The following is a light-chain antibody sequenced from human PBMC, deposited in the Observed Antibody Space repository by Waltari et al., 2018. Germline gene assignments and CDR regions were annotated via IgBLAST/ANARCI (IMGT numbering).Light chain of an antibody. CDR2: DVS. CDR3: SSYTSSSTLA. V-gene: IGLV2-14*03. J-gene: IGLJ2*01. CDR1: SGDVGGSKY. Sequence: QSALTQPASVSGSPGQSIPISCTGTSGDVGGSKYVSWYKQHPGKAPKLMIYDVSNRPSGVSDRFSGSKSGNTASLTISGLQAEDEADYYCSSYTSSSTLAFGGGTKLTVL.